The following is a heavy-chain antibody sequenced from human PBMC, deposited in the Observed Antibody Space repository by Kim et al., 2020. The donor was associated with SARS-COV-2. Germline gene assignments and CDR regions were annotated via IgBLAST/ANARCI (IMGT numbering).Heavy chain of an antibody. CDR1: GYTFTSYG. V-gene: IGHV1-18*04. Sequence: ASVKVSCKASGYTFTSYGISWVRQAPGQGLEWMGWISAYNGNTNYAQKLQGRVTMTTDTSTSTAYMKLRSLRSDDTAVYYCARGSIVVVPAATNGADFDYWGEGTLVTVSS. D-gene: IGHD2-2*01. CDR2: ISAYNGNT. J-gene: IGHJ4*02. CDR3: ARGSIVVVPAATNGADFDY.